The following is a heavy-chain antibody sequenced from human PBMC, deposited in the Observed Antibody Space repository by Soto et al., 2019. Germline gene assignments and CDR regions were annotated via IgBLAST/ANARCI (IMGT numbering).Heavy chain of an antibody. Sequence: QVQLVQSGAELKKPGSAVKVSCKASGDTFSGYPINWVRQAPGEGLEWMGRIIPGIGTTNDAQRFEGRVTFTADESTNTAYMELRGLLSEDTAVYYCARDGGFGELKYWGPGTLVTVSS. CDR3: ARDGGFGELKY. V-gene: IGHV1-69*18. J-gene: IGHJ4*02. CDR1: GDTFSGYP. D-gene: IGHD3-10*01. CDR2: IIPGIGTT.